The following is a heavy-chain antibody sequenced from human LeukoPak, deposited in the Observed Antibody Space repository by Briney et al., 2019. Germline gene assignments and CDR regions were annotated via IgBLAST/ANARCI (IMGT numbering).Heavy chain of an antibody. J-gene: IGHJ4*02. V-gene: IGHV4-61*02. Sequence: PSETLSLTCTVSGDSISGGDYYWSWIRQPAGKGLEWIGRISSSGSTNYNPSLKSRVTISVDTSKNQFSLKLSSVTAADTAVYYCARGIQLWLQPSDRFDYWGQGTLVTVSS. CDR2: ISSSGST. CDR3: ARGIQLWLQPSDRFDY. D-gene: IGHD5-18*01. CDR1: GDSISGGDYY.